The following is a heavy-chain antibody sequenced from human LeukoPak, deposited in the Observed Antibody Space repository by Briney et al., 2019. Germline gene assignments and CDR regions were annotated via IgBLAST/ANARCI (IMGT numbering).Heavy chain of an antibody. V-gene: IGHV4-31*03. J-gene: IGHJ4*02. CDR3: AVGPHHYFDS. Sequence: SETLSLTCTVSAGSISSSSYHWGYVRQHPGKGLEWIGYISYSGSTYYNPSLKSRLTISLDTSKNQFSLRLSSVSAADTAVYFCAVGPHHYFDSWGQGTLVTVSS. CDR1: AGSISSSSYH. CDR2: ISYSGST.